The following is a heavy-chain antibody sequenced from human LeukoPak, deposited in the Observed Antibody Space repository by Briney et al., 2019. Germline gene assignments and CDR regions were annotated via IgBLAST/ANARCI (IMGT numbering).Heavy chain of an antibody. CDR1: GFTFSSYS. V-gene: IGHV3-48*01. D-gene: IGHD6-13*01. CDR2: ISSSSSTT. J-gene: IGHJ4*02. CDR3: ARDSTGYSSSWSLDY. Sequence: GGSLRLSCAASGFTFSSYSMNWVRQAPGKGLEWVSYISSSSSTTYYADSVKGRFTISRDNAKNSLYLQMNSLRAEDTAVYYCARDSTGYSSSWSLDYWGQGTLVTVSS.